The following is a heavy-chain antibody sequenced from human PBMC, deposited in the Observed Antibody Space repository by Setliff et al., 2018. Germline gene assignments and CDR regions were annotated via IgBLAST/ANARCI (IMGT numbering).Heavy chain of an antibody. J-gene: IGHJ4*02. D-gene: IGHD5-18*01. Sequence: GASVKVSCKASGYTFTDDYMYWVKQAPGKGLEWMGRIDPEDGKTVYAEKFQGRVIISADTSIDTVYLEIDSLRSEDTAVYYCAFRRGYIYGLDNWGQGTLGTVS. CDR2: IDPEDGKT. CDR3: AFRRGYIYGLDN. CDR1: GYTFTDDY. V-gene: IGHV1-69-2*01.